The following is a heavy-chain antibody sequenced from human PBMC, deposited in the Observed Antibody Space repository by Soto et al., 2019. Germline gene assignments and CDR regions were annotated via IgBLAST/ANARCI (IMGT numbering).Heavy chain of an antibody. J-gene: IGHJ5*02. V-gene: IGHV4-30-4*01. Sequence: SETLSLTCTVSGGSISSGDYYWSWIRQPPGKGLEWFGYIYYSGSTYYNSTLKSRVTISVDTSKNQFSLKLSAVTAAETAVYYCARGTGIAALGWFDPWGQGTLVTVSS. CDR3: ARGTGIAALGWFDP. CDR1: GGSISSGDYY. D-gene: IGHD6-13*01. CDR2: IYYSGST.